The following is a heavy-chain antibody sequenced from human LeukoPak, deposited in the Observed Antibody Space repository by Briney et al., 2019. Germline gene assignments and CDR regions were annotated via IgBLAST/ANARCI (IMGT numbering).Heavy chain of an antibody. CDR3: ARGIATGIDFFDP. D-gene: IGHD1-14*01. J-gene: IGHJ5*02. Sequence: PGRSLRLSCAASGFTFDNYAMHWVRQAPGKGLEWVSGVSWNSGSIGYADSVKGRFTISRDNAKNSLYLQMNSLRAEDTAVYYCARGIATGIDFFDPWGQGTLVTVSS. CDR1: GFTFDNYA. CDR2: VSWNSGSI. V-gene: IGHV3-9*01.